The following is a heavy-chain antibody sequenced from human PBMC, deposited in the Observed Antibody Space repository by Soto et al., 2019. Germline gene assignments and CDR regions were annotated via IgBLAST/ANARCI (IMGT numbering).Heavy chain of an antibody. CDR2: INAGNGNT. D-gene: IGHD2-21*01. J-gene: IGHJ1*01. V-gene: IGHV1-3*01. CDR3: ARPGFGGAVWYFQH. CDR1: GYTFTSYA. Sequence: QVQLVQSGAEVKKPGASLKVSCKSSGYTFTSYAMHWVRQAPGQRLEWMGWINAGNGNTKYSQKFQGRVTITRDTSASTAYMELSSLRSEDTAVYYCARPGFGGAVWYFQHWGQGTLVTVSS.